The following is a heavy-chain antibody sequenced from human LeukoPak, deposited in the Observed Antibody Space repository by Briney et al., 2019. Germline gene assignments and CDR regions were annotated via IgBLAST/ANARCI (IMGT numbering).Heavy chain of an antibody. J-gene: IGHJ3*02. V-gene: IGHV3-21*01. D-gene: IGHD3-22*01. CDR1: GFTFSSYS. CDR2: ISSSSSYI. Sequence: PGGSLRLSCAASGFTFSSYSMNWVRQAPGKGLEWVSSISSSSSYIYYADSVKGRFTISRDNAKNSLYLQMNSLRAEDTAVYYCARDADSSGWADAFDIWGQGTMVTVSS. CDR3: ARDADSSGWADAFDI.